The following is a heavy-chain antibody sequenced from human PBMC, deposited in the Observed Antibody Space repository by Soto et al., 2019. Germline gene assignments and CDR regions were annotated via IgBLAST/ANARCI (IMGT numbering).Heavy chain of an antibody. CDR2: INHSGST. Sequence: SETLSLTCAVYGGSFSGYYWSWIRQPPGKGLEWIGEINHSGSTNYNPSLKSRVTISVDTSKNQFSLKLSSVTAADTAVYYCASTIFGVAHDAFDIWGQGTMVTVSS. V-gene: IGHV4-34*01. CDR3: ASTIFGVAHDAFDI. CDR1: GGSFSGYY. D-gene: IGHD3-3*01. J-gene: IGHJ3*02.